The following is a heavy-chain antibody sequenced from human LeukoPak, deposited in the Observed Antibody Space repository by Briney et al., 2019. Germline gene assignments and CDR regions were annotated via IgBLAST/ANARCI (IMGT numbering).Heavy chain of an antibody. Sequence: ASVKVSCKASGGTFSSYAISWVRQAPGQGLEWMGRIIPIFGTANYAQKFQGRVTITTDESTSTAYMELSSLRSEDTAVYYCARDWDSNHNYFDYWGQGTLVTVSS. CDR1: GGTFSSYA. CDR3: ARDWDSNHNYFDY. V-gene: IGHV1-69*05. D-gene: IGHD4-11*01. CDR2: IIPIFGTA. J-gene: IGHJ4*02.